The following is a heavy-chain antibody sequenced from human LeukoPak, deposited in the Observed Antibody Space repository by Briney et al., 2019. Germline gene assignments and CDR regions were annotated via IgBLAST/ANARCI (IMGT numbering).Heavy chain of an antibody. D-gene: IGHD2-15*01. J-gene: IGHJ4*02. CDR3: ANSRAAHLDY. CDR1: GGSFSGYY. Sequence: KTSETLSLTCAVYGGSFSGYYWSWIRQPPGKGLEWIGEINHSGSTNYNPSLKSRVTISVDTSKNQFSLKLSSVTAADTAVYYRANSRAAHLDYWGQGTLVTVSS. CDR2: INHSGST. V-gene: IGHV4-34*01.